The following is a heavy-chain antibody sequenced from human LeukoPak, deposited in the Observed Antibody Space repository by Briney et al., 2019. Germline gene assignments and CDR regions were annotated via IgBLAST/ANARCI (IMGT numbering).Heavy chain of an antibody. CDR3: ALFDGGY. D-gene: IGHD2-15*01. Sequence: SETLSLTCAVSGYSISSGYYWGWIRQPPGKGLEWIGSIYHSGSTYYNPSLKSRVTISVDTSKNQFSLKLSSVTAADTAVHYCALFDGGYWGQGTLVTVSS. J-gene: IGHJ4*02. V-gene: IGHV4-38-2*01. CDR2: IYHSGST. CDR1: GYSISSGYY.